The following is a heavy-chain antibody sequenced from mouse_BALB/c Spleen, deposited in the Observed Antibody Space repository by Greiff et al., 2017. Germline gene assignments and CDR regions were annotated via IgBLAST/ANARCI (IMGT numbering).Heavy chain of an antibody. Sequence: EVKLVESGGGLVQPGGSLKLSCAASGFTFSSYTMSWVRQTPEKRLEWVAYISNGGGSTYYPDTVKGRFTISRDNAKNTLYLQMSSLKSEDTAMYYCAREGDLAYWGQGTLVTVSA. CDR3: AREGDLAY. V-gene: IGHV5-12-2*01. J-gene: IGHJ3*01. CDR1: GFTFSSYT. CDR2: ISNGGGST.